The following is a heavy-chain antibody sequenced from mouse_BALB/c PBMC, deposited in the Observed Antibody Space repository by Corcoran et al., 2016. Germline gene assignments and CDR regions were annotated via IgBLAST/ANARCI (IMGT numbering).Heavy chain of an antibody. CDR2: IDPANGNT. J-gene: IGHJ2*01. CDR1: GFNIKDTY. CDR3: ARSCNYGFDC. Sequence: EVQLQQSGAELVKPGASVKLSCTASGFNIKDTYMHWVKQRPEQGLEWIGRIDPANGNTKYDPKFQGKATITADTSSNTAYLQLSSLTSEDTAVYYCARSCNYGFDCWCQGTTLTVSS. D-gene: IGHD2-1*01. V-gene: IGHV14-3*02.